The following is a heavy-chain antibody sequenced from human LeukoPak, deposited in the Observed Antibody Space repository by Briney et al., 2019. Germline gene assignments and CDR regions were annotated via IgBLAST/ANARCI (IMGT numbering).Heavy chain of an antibody. CDR3: AIHLSDSSGYFSY. Sequence: ASVKVSCKASGYTFSSCAINWVRQAPGQGLEYMEWIDTNTRSPTFAQGFTGRYVFSLDTSVSTAYLQISSLKAEDTAVYYCAIHLSDSSGYFSYWGQGALVTVSS. J-gene: IGHJ4*02. CDR2: IDTNTRSP. V-gene: IGHV7-4-1*02. CDR1: GYTFSSCA. D-gene: IGHD3-22*01.